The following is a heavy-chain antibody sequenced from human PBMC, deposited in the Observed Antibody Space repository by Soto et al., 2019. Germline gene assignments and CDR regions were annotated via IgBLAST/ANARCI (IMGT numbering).Heavy chain of an antibody. V-gene: IGHV3-21*01. CDR3: ARDHGDYFDY. Sequence: GGSLRLSCAASGFTFSSYSMNWVRQAPGKGLGWVSSISSSSSYIYYADPVKGRSTISRDNAKNSLYLQMNSLRAEDTAVYYCARDHGDYFDYWGQGTLVTVSS. CDR1: GFTFSSYS. CDR2: ISSSSSYI. D-gene: IGHD4-17*01. J-gene: IGHJ4*02.